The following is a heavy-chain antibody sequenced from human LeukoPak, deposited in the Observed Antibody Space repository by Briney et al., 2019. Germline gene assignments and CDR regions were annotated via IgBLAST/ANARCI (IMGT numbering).Heavy chain of an antibody. V-gene: IGHV1-69*01. D-gene: IGHD6-19*01. J-gene: IGHJ4*02. CDR3: ARGTIAVAGPVDY. Sequence: ASVKVSCKAYGGTFSSYAISWVRQAPGQGLEWMGGIIPIFGTANYAQKFQGRVTITADESTSTAYMELSSLRSEDTAVYYCARGTIAVAGPVDYWGQGTLVTVSS. CDR1: GGTFSSYA. CDR2: IIPIFGTA.